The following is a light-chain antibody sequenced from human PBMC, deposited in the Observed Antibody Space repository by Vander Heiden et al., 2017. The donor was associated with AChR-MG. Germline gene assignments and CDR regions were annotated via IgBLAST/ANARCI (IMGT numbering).Light chain of an antibody. J-gene: IGKJ5*01. CDR2: DAY. CDR1: QIVSSY. CDR3: QHRSNWPIT. V-gene: IGKV3-11*01. Sequence: EIGLTQSQATLSLSPGETATLSCTASQIVSSYVGWYQQQPGQAPRLLIYDAYNRASGTPAWFSGRWSGTDFTLTISSQDPEDSAVYYRQHRSNWPITFGQGTRLEIK.